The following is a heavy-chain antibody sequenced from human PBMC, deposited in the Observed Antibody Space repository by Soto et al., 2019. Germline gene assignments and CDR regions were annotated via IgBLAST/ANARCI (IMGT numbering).Heavy chain of an antibody. V-gene: IGHV5-51*01. CDR3: ARRYCTTTICDPWFDP. Sequence: PGESLKISCTGVGYSFTSYWIGWVRQMPGKGLEWMGIIYPGDSDTRYSPSFQGQVTISADKSITTAYLQWSSLKASDTAMYYCARRYCTTTICDPWFDPWGQGTLVTVSS. J-gene: IGHJ5*02. CDR1: GYSFTSYW. D-gene: IGHD2-2*01. CDR2: IYPGDSDT.